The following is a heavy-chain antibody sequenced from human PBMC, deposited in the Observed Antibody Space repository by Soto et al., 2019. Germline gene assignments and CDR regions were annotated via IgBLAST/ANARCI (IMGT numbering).Heavy chain of an antibody. CDR1: GGSISSYY. V-gene: IGHV4-4*07. J-gene: IGHJ6*02. Sequence: SETLSLTCTVSGGSISSYYWSWIRQPAGKGLEWIGRIYTSGSTNYNPSLKSRVTMSVDTSKNQFSLKLSSVTAADTTVYYCARDKGSSTVYYYYYYGMDVWGQGTTVTVSS. D-gene: IGHD6-6*01. CDR2: IYTSGST. CDR3: ARDKGSSTVYYYYYYGMDV.